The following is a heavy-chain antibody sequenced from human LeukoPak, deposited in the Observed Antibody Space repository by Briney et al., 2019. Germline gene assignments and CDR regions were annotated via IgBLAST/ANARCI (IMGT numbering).Heavy chain of an antibody. V-gene: IGHV3-48*03. J-gene: IGHJ4*02. CDR1: GFTFSSYE. D-gene: IGHD1-14*01. Sequence: GGSLRLSCAASGFTFSSYEMNWVRQAPGKGLEWVSYISSSDSTIYYADSVKGRFTIPRDNAKNSLYLQMNSLRAEDTAVYYCARDGIYFDYWGQGTLVTVSS. CDR3: ARDGIYFDY. CDR2: ISSSDSTI.